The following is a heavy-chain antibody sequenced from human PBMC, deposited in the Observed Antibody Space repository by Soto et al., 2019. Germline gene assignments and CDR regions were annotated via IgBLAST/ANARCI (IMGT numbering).Heavy chain of an antibody. Sequence: GGSLRLSCAASGFNFSTDWMSWVRQAPGKGLEWVANIKQDGGEKDYVDSVKGRFTISRDNAKNSLFLQMNSLRAEDTAVYYCARDRRDEYNPSNRFDPWGQGTLVTVSS. CDR1: GFNFSTDW. D-gene: IGHD1-20*01. V-gene: IGHV3-7*04. CDR2: IKQDGGEK. CDR3: ARDRRDEYNPSNRFDP. J-gene: IGHJ5*02.